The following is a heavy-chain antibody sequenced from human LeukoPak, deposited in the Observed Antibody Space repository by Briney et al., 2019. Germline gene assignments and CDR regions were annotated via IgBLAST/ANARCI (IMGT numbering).Heavy chain of an antibody. J-gene: IGHJ5*02. CDR2: IKQDGSEK. CDR1: GFTFSSYA. D-gene: IGHD1-26*01. V-gene: IGHV3-7*03. CDR3: ARGGVGATTYVWFDP. Sequence: GGSLRLSCAASGFTFSSYAMHWVRQAPGKGLEWVANIKQDGSEKYYVDSMKGRFTISRDNAKNSLYLQMNSLRAEDTAVYYCARGGVGATTYVWFDPWGQGTLVTVSS.